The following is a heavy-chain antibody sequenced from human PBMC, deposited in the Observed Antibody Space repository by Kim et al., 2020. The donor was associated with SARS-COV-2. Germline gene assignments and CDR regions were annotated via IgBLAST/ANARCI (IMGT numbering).Heavy chain of an antibody. Sequence: ASVNVSCKVSGYTLTELSMHWVRQAPGKGLEGMGGFDLEDGEKIIAQKFQGRVTMNEDTSTDTAYMELSSLRSEDTAGYYCATEWLVGATRHLAYWGQGTLAPASS. CDR1: GYTLTELS. CDR2: FDLEDGEK. J-gene: IGHJ4*02. CDR3: ATEWLVGATRHLAY. D-gene: IGHD1-26*01. V-gene: IGHV1-24*01.